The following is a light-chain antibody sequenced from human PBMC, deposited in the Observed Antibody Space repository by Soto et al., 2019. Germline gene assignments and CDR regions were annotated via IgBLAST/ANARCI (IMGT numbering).Light chain of an antibody. Sequence: QSVLTQPPSASGSPGQSVTISCTGTSSDIGGYKYVSWYQQHPGKAPKLVIYEGSKRPSGVPDRFSGSKSGNTASLTVSGLQAVDEADYFCSSYAGSNNSVFGGGTKLTVL. CDR3: SSYAGSNNSV. J-gene: IGLJ2*01. V-gene: IGLV2-8*01. CDR2: EGS. CDR1: SSDIGGYKY.